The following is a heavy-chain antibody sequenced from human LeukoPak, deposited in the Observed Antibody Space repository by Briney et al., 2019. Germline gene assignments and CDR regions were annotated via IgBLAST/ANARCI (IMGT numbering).Heavy chain of an antibody. V-gene: IGHV4-39*01. Sequence: PSETLSLTCTVSGGSISSSSYCWGWIRQPPGKGLEWIGSIYYSGSTYYNPSLKSRVTISVDTSKNQFSLKLSSVTAADTAVYYCARQFRMRVFDYWGQGTLVTVSS. CDR2: IYYSGST. D-gene: IGHD2-15*01. CDR3: ARQFRMRVFDY. J-gene: IGHJ4*02. CDR1: GGSISSSSYC.